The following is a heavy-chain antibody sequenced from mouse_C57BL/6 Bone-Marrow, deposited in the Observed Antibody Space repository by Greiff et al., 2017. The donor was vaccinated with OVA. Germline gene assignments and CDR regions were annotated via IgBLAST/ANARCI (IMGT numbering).Heavy chain of an antibody. V-gene: IGHV1-55*01. CDR3: ARGAGSSYRYFDV. CDR1: GYTFTSYW. Sequence: QVHVKQPGAELVKPGASVKMSCKASGYTFTSYWINWVKQRPGQGLEWIGDIYPGSGSTNYNEKFKSKATLTVDTSSSTAYMQLSSLTSEDSAVYYCARGAGSSYRYFDVWGTGTTVTVSS. CDR2: IYPGSGST. D-gene: IGHD1-1*01. J-gene: IGHJ1*03.